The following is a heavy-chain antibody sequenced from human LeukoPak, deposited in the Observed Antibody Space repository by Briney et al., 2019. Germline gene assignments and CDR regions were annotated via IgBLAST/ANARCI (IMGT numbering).Heavy chain of an antibody. V-gene: IGHV3-30*03. CDR3: ARDKAILYYDFWSPSPDGMDV. D-gene: IGHD3-3*01. CDR2: ISYDGSNK. Sequence: GGSLRLSCAASGFTFSSYGMHWVRQAPGKGLEWVAVISYDGSNKYYADSVKGRFTISRDNSKNTLYLQMNSLRAEDTAVYYCARDKAILYYDFWSPSPDGMDVWGQGTTVTVSS. J-gene: IGHJ6*02. CDR1: GFTFSSYG.